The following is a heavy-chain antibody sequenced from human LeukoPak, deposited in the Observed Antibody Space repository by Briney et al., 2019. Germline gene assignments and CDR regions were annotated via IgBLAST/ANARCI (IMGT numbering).Heavy chain of an antibody. V-gene: IGHV3-30-3*01. D-gene: IGHD3-10*01. CDR1: GFTFSSYA. CDR3: ARVWFGELNWFDP. J-gene: IGHJ5*02. Sequence: GRSLRLSCAASGFTFSSYALHWVRQAPGKGLEWVAVISYDGSNKHYADSVKGRFTISRDNSKNRLYLQMNSLRAEDTAVYYCARVWFGELNWFDPWGQGTLVTVSS. CDR2: ISYDGSNK.